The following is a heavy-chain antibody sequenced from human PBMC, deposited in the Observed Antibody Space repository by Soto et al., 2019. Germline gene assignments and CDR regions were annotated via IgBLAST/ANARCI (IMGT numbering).Heavy chain of an antibody. J-gene: IGHJ4*02. CDR1: GFTFTSYG. D-gene: IGHD5-18*01. Sequence: QAHLVESGEGVVQPGRSLRLSCAASGFTFTSYGMHWVRQAPGTRLEWVAVISYDGGLQHYADSVKGRFTISRDNSKNMVHLQMNSLRAEDTAVYYCVSDRGYGHASVPYSWGQGTLVSVSS. CDR2: ISYDGGLQ. V-gene: IGHV3-30*03. CDR3: VSDRGYGHASVPYS.